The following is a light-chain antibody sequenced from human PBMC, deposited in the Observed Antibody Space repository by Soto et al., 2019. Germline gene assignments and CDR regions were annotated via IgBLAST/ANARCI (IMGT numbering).Light chain of an antibody. J-gene: IGKJ1*01. CDR3: QQSYSTTWT. V-gene: IGKV1-39*01. Sequence: DIQMTQSPSSLSASVGDRVTITCRASQGISTYLNWYQQKPGKAPKLLIYAASSLQSGVPSRSSGSESETDFTLTISSLQPEHFANYSCQQSYSTTWTFGQGTKVDIK. CDR1: QGISTY. CDR2: AAS.